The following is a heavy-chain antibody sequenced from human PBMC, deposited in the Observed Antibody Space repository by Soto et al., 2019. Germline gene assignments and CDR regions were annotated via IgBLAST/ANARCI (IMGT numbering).Heavy chain of an antibody. CDR1: GYTFTDYY. Sequence: ASVKVSCKASGYTFTDYYMHWVRQASGQGLEWMGWINPNSGGTNYAQKFQGRVTMTRDTSISTAYMELNRLRSDDTAVYYCARDQSPSSGWPGMDVWGQGTTVTVSS. CDR2: INPNSGGT. V-gene: IGHV1-2*02. D-gene: IGHD6-19*01. CDR3: ARDQSPSSGWPGMDV. J-gene: IGHJ6*02.